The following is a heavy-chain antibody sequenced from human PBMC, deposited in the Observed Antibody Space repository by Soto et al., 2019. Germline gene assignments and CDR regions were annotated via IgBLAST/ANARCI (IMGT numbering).Heavy chain of an antibody. V-gene: IGHV4-39*01. J-gene: IGHJ5*02. CDR1: GGSISSSSYY. CDR2: IYYSGST. CDR3: ARPWNYYDSSGYGRALFDP. D-gene: IGHD3-22*01. Sequence: QLQLQESGPGLVKPSETLSLTCTVSGGSISSSSYYWGWIRQPPGKGLEWIGSIYYSGSTYYNPSLKSRVTISVDTSKNQFSLKLSSVTAADTAVYYCARPWNYYDSSGYGRALFDPWGQGTLVTVSS.